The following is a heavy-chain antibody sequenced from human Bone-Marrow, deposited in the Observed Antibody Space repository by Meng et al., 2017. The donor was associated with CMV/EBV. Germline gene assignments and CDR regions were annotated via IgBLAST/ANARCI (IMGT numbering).Heavy chain of an antibody. V-gene: IGHV2-70*20. D-gene: IGHD5-18*01. Sequence: SGPTLVKPTQTLTLTCTFSGFSPSTSGMCVSWVRQPPGKALEWLALIDWDDDKYYSTSLKTRLTISKDTSKNQVVLTMTNMDPVDTATYYCARIHGYSYGPNYGMDVWGQGTTVTVSS. CDR3: ARIHGYSYGPNYGMDV. J-gene: IGHJ6*02. CDR2: IDWDDDK. CDR1: GFSPSTSGMC.